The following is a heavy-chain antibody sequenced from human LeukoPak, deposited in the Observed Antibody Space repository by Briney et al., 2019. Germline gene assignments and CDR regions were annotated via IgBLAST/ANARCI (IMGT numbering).Heavy chain of an antibody. J-gene: IGHJ5*02. CDR3: AKDVDTAMVTGWFDP. Sequence: GGSLRLSCAASGFTFSSCSMHWVRQATGKGLVWVSRINSDGSSISYADSVKGRFTISRDNAKNTLYLQMNSLRAEDTAVYYCAKDVDTAMVTGWFDPWGQGTLVTVSS. CDR2: INSDGSSI. CDR1: GFTFSSCS. D-gene: IGHD5-18*01. V-gene: IGHV3-74*01.